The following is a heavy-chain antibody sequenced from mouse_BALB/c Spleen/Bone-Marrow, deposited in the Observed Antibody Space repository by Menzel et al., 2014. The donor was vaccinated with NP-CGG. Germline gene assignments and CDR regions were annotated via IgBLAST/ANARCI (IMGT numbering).Heavy chain of an antibody. CDR1: GFNIKDTY. CDR3: ATMITDWYFDV. CDR2: IDPANDNT. V-gene: IGHV14-3*02. Sequence: VQLQQPGAELVKPGASVKLSCTASGFNIKDTYMHWVKQRPEQGLEWIGRIDPANDNTKYDPKFQGKATITADTSSNTAYLQLSSLTSEDTAVYYCATMITDWYFDVWGAGTTVTVSS. D-gene: IGHD2-4*01. J-gene: IGHJ1*01.